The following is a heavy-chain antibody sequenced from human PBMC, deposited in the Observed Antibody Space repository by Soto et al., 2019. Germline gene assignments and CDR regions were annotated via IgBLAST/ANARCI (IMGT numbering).Heavy chain of an antibody. CDR3: ARDSVRSGGYSGY. D-gene: IGHD1-26*01. CDR1: GYTFPTYG. V-gene: IGHV1-18*01. J-gene: IGHJ4*02. Sequence: GASVKVSCKASGYTFPTYGISWVRQAPGQGLEWMGWISAYNGNTNYAQKFQGRVTMTTDTSTSTAYVELRSLRSDDTAVYYRARDSVRSGGYSGYWGQGTLVTVSS. CDR2: ISAYNGNT.